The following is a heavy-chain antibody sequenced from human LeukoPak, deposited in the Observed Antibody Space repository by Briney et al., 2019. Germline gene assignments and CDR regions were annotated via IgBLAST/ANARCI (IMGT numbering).Heavy chain of an antibody. CDR1: GFTFRTYW. CDR3: ATSYHFDGARYYTDY. D-gene: IGHD3-3*01. J-gene: IGHJ4*02. V-gene: IGHV3-7*01. Sequence: GGSLRLSCAASGFTFRTYWMSWFRQAPGKGLEWVANVDPGGSERYYVDSVKGRFTITRDNARNSLYLQMNSLRAEDTAVYFCATSYHFDGARYYTDYWGQGTLVTVSS. CDR2: VDPGGSER.